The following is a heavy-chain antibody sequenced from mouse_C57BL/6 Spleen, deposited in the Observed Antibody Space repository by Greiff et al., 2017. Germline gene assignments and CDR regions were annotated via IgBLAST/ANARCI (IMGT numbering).Heavy chain of an antibody. D-gene: IGHD4-1*01. V-gene: IGHV1-80*01. CDR3: AWDYYFDY. Sequence: QVQLQQSGAELVKPGTSVKISCKASGYAFSSYWMHWVKQRPGKGLEWIGQIYPGDGDTNYNGKFKGKATLTADTSSSTAYMQLSSLTAEDSAVYYGAWDYYFDYWGQGTTLTVAS. J-gene: IGHJ2*01. CDR2: IYPGDGDT. CDR1: GYAFSSYW.